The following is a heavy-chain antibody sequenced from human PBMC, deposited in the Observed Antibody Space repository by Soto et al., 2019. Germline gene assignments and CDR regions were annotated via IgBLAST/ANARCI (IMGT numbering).Heavy chain of an antibody. V-gene: IGHV4-39*01. J-gene: IGHJ4*02. Sequence: PSETLSLTCTVSGGSISSSSYYWGWIRQPPGKGLEWIGSIYYSGSTYYNPSLKSRVTISVDTSKNQFSLKLSSVTAADTAVYYCARHQKRGPPYHFCGQGTLVTVSS. CDR1: GGSISSSSYY. D-gene: IGHD3-10*01. CDR2: IYYSGST. CDR3: ARHQKRGPPYHF.